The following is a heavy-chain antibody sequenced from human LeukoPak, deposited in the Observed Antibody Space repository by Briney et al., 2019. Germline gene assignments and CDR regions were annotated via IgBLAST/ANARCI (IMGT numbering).Heavy chain of an antibody. CDR3: ARGVIAAGGNDFDY. J-gene: IGHJ4*02. D-gene: IGHD6-13*01. CDR2: IYHSGST. Sequence: PSETLSLTCTVSGYSISSGYYWGWIRQPPGKGLEWIGNIYHSGSTYYNPSLKSRLTISVDTPKNQLSLKVISVTAADTAVYYCARGVIAAGGNDFDYWGQGTLVTVSS. CDR1: GYSISSGYY. V-gene: IGHV4-38-2*02.